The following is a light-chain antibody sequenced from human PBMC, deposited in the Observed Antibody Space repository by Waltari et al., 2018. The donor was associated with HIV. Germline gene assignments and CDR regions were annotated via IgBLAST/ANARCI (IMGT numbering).Light chain of an antibody. CDR1: NIGSKN. CDR3: QVWDSSTV. CDR2: REN. V-gene: IGLV3-9*01. Sequence: SYELTQPLSVSVALGQPARITCGGNNIGSKNVHWYQQKPDQAPVLVIYRENNRPSGIPERFSGSNSGNTATLTISRAQAGDEADYYCQVWDSSTVFGGGTKLTVL. J-gene: IGLJ2*01.